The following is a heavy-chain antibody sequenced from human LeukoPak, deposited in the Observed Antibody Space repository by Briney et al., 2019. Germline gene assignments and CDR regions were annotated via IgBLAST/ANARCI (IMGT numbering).Heavy chain of an antibody. Sequence: PSETLSLTCAVYGGSFSGYYWSWIRQPPGKGLEWIGEINHSGSTNYNPSLKSRVTISVDTSKNQFSLKLSSVTAADTAVYYCARALGGVWGYWGQGTLVTVSS. CDR1: GGSFSGYY. V-gene: IGHV4-34*01. D-gene: IGHD3-10*01. CDR2: INHSGST. J-gene: IGHJ4*02. CDR3: ARALGGVWGY.